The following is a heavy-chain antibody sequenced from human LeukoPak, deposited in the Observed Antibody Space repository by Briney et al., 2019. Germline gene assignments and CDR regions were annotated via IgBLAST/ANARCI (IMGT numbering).Heavy chain of an antibody. J-gene: IGHJ4*02. D-gene: IGHD6-19*01. CDR1: GFTFSSYW. V-gene: IGHV3-7*04. CDR2: IKQDGSER. Sequence: PGGSLRLSCAASGFTFSSYWMNWVRQAPGKGLEWVANIKQDGSERFYVYSVRGRFTISRDNAKNSLYLQMNSLRAEDTAIYYCARAYSSGWFQAGYWGQGTLVTVSS. CDR3: ARAYSSGWFQAGY.